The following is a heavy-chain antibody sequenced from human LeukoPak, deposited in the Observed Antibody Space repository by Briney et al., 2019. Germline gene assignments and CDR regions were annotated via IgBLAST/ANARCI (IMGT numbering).Heavy chain of an antibody. V-gene: IGHV4-34*01. CDR1: GGSFSDYY. CDR2: ISHSGSA. CDR3: ARLTYYRESNGYWEGGRRAYPYSSYMDV. J-gene: IGHJ6*03. D-gene: IGHD3-22*01. Sequence: SETLSLTCAVYGGSFSDYYWNWIRQPPGKGLEWVGEISHSGSATYSPSLKSRLSISVDKSKNQFSLKLTSVTAADTAVYYCARLTYYRESNGYWEGGRRAYPYSSYMDVWGKGTTVIISS.